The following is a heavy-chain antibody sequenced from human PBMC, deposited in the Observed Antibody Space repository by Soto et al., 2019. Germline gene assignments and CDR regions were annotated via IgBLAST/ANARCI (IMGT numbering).Heavy chain of an antibody. CDR1: GGSFSGYY. J-gene: IGHJ4*02. V-gene: IGHV4-34*01. D-gene: IGHD1-26*01. CDR2: INHSGTT. CDR3: ARTNPPSIVGATLDY. Sequence: PSETLSLTCAVYGGSFSGYYWSWIRQPPGKGLEWIGEINHSGTTNYNPSLKSRVTISVDTSKMQFSLKLSSVTAADTAVYYCARTNPPSIVGATLDYWGQGTLVTVSS.